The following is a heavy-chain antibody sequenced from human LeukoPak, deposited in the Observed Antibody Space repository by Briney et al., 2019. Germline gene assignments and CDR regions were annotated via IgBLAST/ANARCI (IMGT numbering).Heavy chain of an antibody. CDR1: GFIFSTYT. D-gene: IGHD2-2*01. CDR2: ISSSGTTI. J-gene: IGHJ4*02. CDR3: ARRYCSSTSCLIDY. Sequence: GGSLRLSCAASGFIFSTYTMNWVRQAPGKGLEWVSYISSSGTTIYYADSVKGRFTISRDNAKNSLYLQMNSLRAEDTAVYYCARRYCSSTSCLIDYWGQGTLVTVSS. V-gene: IGHV3-48*04.